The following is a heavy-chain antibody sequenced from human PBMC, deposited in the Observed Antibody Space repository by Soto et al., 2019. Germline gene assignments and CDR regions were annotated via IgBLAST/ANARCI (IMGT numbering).Heavy chain of an antibody. CDR2: LKDSSQNYAT. J-gene: IGHJ5*01. CDR1: GFSVSGWY. Sequence: EVQLVESGGGLVQPGGSARLSCAASGFSVSGWYMDWVRQAPGKGLEWVARLKDSSQNYATEYAASERGRFTVSRHASQNLIYLQMNSLKIEDTAVYYCAREGDARWLDSWGQGTLVTVS. D-gene: IGHD1-26*01. V-gene: IGHV3-72*01. CDR3: AREGDARWLDS.